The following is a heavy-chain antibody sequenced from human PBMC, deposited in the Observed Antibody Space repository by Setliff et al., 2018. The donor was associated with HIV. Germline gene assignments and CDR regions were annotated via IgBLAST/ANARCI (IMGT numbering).Heavy chain of an antibody. CDR3: ARSGGIGNYHWDV. D-gene: IGHD3-16*01. Sequence: PGGSLRLSCVASGFGFTFSSYCMDWFRQAPGKGLEWVSSISYGSTYIYQSDSVRGRFTISRDDAKKSLYLQMNSLGAEDTAVYYCARSGGIGNYHWDVWGKGTTVTVSS. CDR2: ISYGSTYI. CDR1: GFGFTFSSYC. J-gene: IGHJ6*03. V-gene: IGHV3-21*01.